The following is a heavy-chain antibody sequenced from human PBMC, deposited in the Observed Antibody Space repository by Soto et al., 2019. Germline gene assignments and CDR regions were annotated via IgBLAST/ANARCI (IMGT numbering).Heavy chain of an antibody. Sequence: GGSLRLSCSASGFSFHMYALSWVRQAPGRGLEWVSAISASGGSPYYADSVKGRFTIYRDNFRKTLYLQMNSLRAEDTAVYYCVKVAYYDFWSGYKDVYFDYWGQGXQVTVSS. CDR2: ISASGGSP. V-gene: IGHV3-23*01. J-gene: IGHJ4*02. CDR1: GFSFHMYA. CDR3: VKVAYYDFWSGYKDVYFDY. D-gene: IGHD3-3*01.